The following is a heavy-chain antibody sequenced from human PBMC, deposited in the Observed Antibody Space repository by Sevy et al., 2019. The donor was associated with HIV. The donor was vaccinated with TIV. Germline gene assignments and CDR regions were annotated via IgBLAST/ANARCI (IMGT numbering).Heavy chain of an antibody. CDR1: GYTFTSYG. CDR2: ISAYNGNT. J-gene: IGHJ6*02. D-gene: IGHD6-6*01. Sequence: ASVKVSCKASGYTFTSYGISWVRQAPGQGLEWMGWISAYNGNTNYAQKLQGRVTMTTDTSTSTAYMELRSLRSDDTAVYYCARDSSSSYYYYGMDVWGLGTTVTVSS. V-gene: IGHV1-18*01. CDR3: ARDSSSSYYYYGMDV.